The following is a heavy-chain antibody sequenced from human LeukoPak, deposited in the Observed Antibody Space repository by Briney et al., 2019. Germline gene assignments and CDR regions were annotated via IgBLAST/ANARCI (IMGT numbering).Heavy chain of an antibody. J-gene: IGHJ5*02. V-gene: IGHV4-34*01. D-gene: IGHD4-17*01. Sequence: PSETLSLPCAVYSGFFRGYYGRGTPHPPGKGVEWIWENNHSGSTNYNPSLKSRVTISVDTSKNQFSLKLSSVTAADTAVYYCATRTVTTRVRHAPDWFDPWGQGTLVTVSS. CDR3: ATRTVTTRVRHAPDWFDP. CDR2: NNHSGST. CDR1: SGFFRGYY.